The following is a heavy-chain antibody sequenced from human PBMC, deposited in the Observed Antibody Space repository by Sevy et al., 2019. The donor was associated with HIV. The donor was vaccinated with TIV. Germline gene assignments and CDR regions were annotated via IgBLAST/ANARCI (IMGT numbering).Heavy chain of an antibody. CDR2: ISDSGGNT. CDR3: AKDPPTHNYYGSSGYFDN. V-gene: IGHV3-23*01. J-gene: IGHJ5*02. D-gene: IGHD3-22*01. Sequence: GGSLRLSCAASGFTFSSYAMSWVRQAPEKGLEWVSLISDSGGNTYYADSVKGRFTISRDNSRNTLYLQMNSLRAEDTAVYYCAKDPPTHNYYGSSGYFDNWGQGTLVTVSS. CDR1: GFTFSSYA.